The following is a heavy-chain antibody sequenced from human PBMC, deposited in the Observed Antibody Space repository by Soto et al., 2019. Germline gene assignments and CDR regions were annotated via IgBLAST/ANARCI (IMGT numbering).Heavy chain of an antibody. J-gene: IGHJ6*02. Sequence: KASETLSLTCTVSGGSISSSSYYWGWIRQPPGKGLEWIGYIYYSGSPHYNPSLKSRVTISVDTSKNQFSLKLSSVTAADTAVYYCAVPAASVAGASGSYYYYGMDVWGQGTTVTVSS. CDR1: GGSISSSSYY. D-gene: IGHD6-19*01. CDR2: IYYSGSP. V-gene: IGHV4-39*01. CDR3: AVPAASVAGASGSYYYYGMDV.